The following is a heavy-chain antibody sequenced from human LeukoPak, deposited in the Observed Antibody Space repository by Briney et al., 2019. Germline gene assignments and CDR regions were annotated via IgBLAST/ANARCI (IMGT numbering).Heavy chain of an antibody. J-gene: IGHJ6*02. D-gene: IGHD6-13*01. CDR1: GYTFTSYD. Sequence: ASVKVSCKASGYTFTSYDINWVRQATGQGLEWMGWMNPNNGNTGYAQKFQGRVTMTRSTSIGTAYMKLSSLRSEDTAVYYCARLASSSWPLYYYYGMDVWGQGTTVTVSS. CDR2: MNPNNGNT. CDR3: ARLASSSWPLYYYYGMDV. V-gene: IGHV1-8*01.